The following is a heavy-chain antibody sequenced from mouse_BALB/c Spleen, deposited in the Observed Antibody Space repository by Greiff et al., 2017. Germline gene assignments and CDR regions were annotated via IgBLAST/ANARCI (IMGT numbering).Heavy chain of an antibody. D-gene: IGHD1-2*01. V-gene: IGHV1-77*01. CDR3: ARSGSLLRAWFAY. Sequence: QVQLKESGAELARPGASVKLSCKASGYTFTDYYINWVKQRTGQGLEWIGEIYPGSGNTYYNEKFKGKATLTADKSSSTAYMQLSSLTSEDSAVYFCARSGSLLRAWFAYWGQGTLVTVSA. CDR1: GYTFTDYY. J-gene: IGHJ3*01. CDR2: IYPGSGNT.